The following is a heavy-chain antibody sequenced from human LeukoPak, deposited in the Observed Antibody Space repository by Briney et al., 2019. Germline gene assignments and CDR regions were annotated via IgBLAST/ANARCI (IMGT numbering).Heavy chain of an antibody. CDR1: GYTFTSYD. V-gene: IGHV1-2*06. CDR2: INPNSGVT. Sequence: ASVKVSCKASGYTFTSYDINWVRQATGQGLEWMGRINPNSGVTHYAQKFQGRVTMTRDTSISTAYMELSRLRSDDTAVYYCASLSNPDAFDIWGQGTMVTVSS. J-gene: IGHJ3*02. D-gene: IGHD2/OR15-2a*01. CDR3: ASLSNPDAFDI.